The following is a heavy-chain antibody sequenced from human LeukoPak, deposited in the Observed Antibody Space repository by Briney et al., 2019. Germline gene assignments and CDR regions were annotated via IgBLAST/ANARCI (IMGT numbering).Heavy chain of an antibody. J-gene: IGHJ3*02. CDR3: AKDPNGDYIGTFDI. CDR2: VLGSGVPT. Sequence: PGGSLRLSCAASGIIFSKYGVSWVRQAPGKGLEWVATVLGSGVPTYYADSVQGRFTISRDNSKNTLYLQMSSLRAEDTAMYYCAKDPNGDYIGTFDIWGQGTMVIVS. CDR1: GIIFSKYG. V-gene: IGHV3-23*01. D-gene: IGHD4-17*01.